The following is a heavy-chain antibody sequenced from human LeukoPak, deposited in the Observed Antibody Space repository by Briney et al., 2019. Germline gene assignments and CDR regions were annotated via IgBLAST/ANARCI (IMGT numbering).Heavy chain of an antibody. Sequence: SQTLSLTXTVSGGSISSGDYYWSGIRQPPGKGLEWIGYIYYSGSTYYNPSLKSRVTISVDTSKNQFSLKLSSVTAADTAVYYRARVLMVYAIVNYWGQGTLVTVSS. CDR1: GGSISSGDYY. V-gene: IGHV4-30-4*08. J-gene: IGHJ4*02. CDR3: ARVLMVYAIVNY. D-gene: IGHD2-8*01. CDR2: IYYSGST.